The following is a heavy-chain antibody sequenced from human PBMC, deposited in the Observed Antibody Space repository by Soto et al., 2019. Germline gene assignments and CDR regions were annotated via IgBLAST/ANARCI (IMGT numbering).Heavy chain of an antibody. CDR2: IWYDGSNK. CDR1: GFTFSSYG. Sequence: GGSLRLSCAASGFTFSSYGMHWVRQAPGKGLEWVAVIWYDGSNKYYADSVKGRFTISRDNSKNTLYLQMNSLRAEDTAVYYCARDSYSSSSRGYYYYMDVWGKGTTVTVSS. J-gene: IGHJ6*03. D-gene: IGHD6-6*01. V-gene: IGHV3-33*01. CDR3: ARDSYSSSSRGYYYYMDV.